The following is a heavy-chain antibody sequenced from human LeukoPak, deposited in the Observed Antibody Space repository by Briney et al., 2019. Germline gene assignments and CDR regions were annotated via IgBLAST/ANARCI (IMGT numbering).Heavy chain of an antibody. CDR2: IIPIFGTA. V-gene: IGHV1-69*13. Sequence: ASVKVSCKASGGTFSSYAISWVRQAPGQGLEWMGGIIPIFGTANYAQKFQGRVTITADESTSTAYMELSSLRSEDTAVYYCATLGSGSYYKRGKIEHYYYYYMDVWGKGTTVTISS. D-gene: IGHD3-10*01. J-gene: IGHJ6*03. CDR1: GGTFSSYA. CDR3: ATLGSGSYYKRGKIEHYYYYYMDV.